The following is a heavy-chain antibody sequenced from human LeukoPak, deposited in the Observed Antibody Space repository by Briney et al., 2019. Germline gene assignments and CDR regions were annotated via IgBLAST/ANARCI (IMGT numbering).Heavy chain of an antibody. V-gene: IGHV1-69*06. Sequence: GSSLKVSCKASGGTFSSYAISWVRQAPGQGLEWMGGIIPIFGTANYAQKFQGRVTITADKSPSTAYMELSSLRSEDTAVYYCARAPRYSRSEADYYYGMDVWGQGTTVTVSS. CDR1: GGTFSSYA. CDR2: IIPIFGTA. D-gene: IGHD4-11*01. CDR3: ARAPRYSRSEADYYYGMDV. J-gene: IGHJ6*02.